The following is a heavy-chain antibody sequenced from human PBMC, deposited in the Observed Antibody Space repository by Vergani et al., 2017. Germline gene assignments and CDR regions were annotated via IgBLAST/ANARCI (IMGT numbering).Heavy chain of an antibody. J-gene: IGHJ3*02. D-gene: IGHD3-10*01. CDR1: GYTFTGYY. CDR3: ARDIRAARGGPAGSEPFDI. Sequence: QVQLVESGGGVVQPGRSLRLSCAASGYTFTGYYMHWVRQAPGQGLEWMGWINPNSGGTNYAQKFQGRVTMTRDTSISTAYMELSRLRSDDTAVYYCARDIRAARGGPAGSEPFDIWGQGTMVTVSS. V-gene: IGHV1-2*02. CDR2: INPNSGGT.